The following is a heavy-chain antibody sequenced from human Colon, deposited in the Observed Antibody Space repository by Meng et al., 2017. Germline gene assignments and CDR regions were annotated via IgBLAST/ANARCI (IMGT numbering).Heavy chain of an antibody. J-gene: IGHJ4*02. Sequence: GGSLRLSCAASGFTFSDYYMSWIRQSPGKGLEWVSYISSSGSTGYYADSVKGRFTISRDNAKNSLYLQMNSLRAEDTAVYYCARINHSIAVAGTFREYYFDYWGQGTLVTVSS. V-gene: IGHV3-11*04. D-gene: IGHD6-19*01. CDR3: ARINHSIAVAGTFREYYFDY. CDR1: GFTFSDYY. CDR2: ISSSGSTG.